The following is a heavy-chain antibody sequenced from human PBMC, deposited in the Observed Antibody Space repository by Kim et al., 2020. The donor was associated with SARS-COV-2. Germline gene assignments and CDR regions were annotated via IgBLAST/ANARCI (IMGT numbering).Heavy chain of an antibody. D-gene: IGHD3-10*01. V-gene: IGHV4-39*01. Sequence: SETLSLTCTVSGGSISSSSYYWGWIRQPPGKGLEWIGSIYYSGSTYYNPSLKSRVTISVDTSKNQFSLKLSSVTAADTAVYYCARHLWFGEYVDYWGQGTLVTVSS. CDR3: ARHLWFGEYVDY. CDR2: IYYSGST. CDR1: GGSISSSSYY. J-gene: IGHJ4*02.